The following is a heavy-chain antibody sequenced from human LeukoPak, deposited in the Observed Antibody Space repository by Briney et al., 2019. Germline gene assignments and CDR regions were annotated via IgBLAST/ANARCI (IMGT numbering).Heavy chain of an antibody. Sequence: GGSLRLSCAASGFTFSGSAMHWVRQASGKGLEWVGRIRSKANSYATAYAASVKGRFTISRDDSKNTAYLQMNSLRAEDTAVYYCARDRGRGYSGYDYGSKIYYYGMDVWGQGTTVTVSS. J-gene: IGHJ6*02. D-gene: IGHD5-12*01. CDR3: ARDRGRGYSGYDYGSKIYYYGMDV. CDR1: GFTFSGSA. CDR2: IRSKANSYAT. V-gene: IGHV3-73*01.